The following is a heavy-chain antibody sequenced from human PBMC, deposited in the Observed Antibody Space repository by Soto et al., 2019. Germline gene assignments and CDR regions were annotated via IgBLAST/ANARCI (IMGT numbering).Heavy chain of an antibody. V-gene: IGHV1-46*01. CDR3: ARAGVVVVAASGWFDP. J-gene: IGHJ5*02. CDR1: GYTFTSYY. CDR2: INPSGGST. D-gene: IGHD2-15*01. Sequence: QVQLVQSGAEVKKPGASVKVSCKASGYTFTSYYMHWVRQAPGQGLEWMGIINPSGGSTSYAQKFQGRVTMTRDTSTSTVYMELSSLRSEDTAVYYCARAGVVVVAASGWFDPWGQGTLVTVSS.